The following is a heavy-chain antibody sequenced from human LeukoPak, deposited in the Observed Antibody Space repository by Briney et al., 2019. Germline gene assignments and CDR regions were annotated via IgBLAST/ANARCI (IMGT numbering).Heavy chain of an antibody. CDR3: ARASKYYDFWSGYPTYYYYYYMDV. CDR1: GFSLSNARMG. Sequence: ASGPTLLNPTETLTLTCTVSGFSLSNARMGVSWIRQPPGKALEWLSHIFSHDEKSYSTSLKSRLTISKDTSKSQVVLTMTNMDPVDTATYYCARASKYYDFWSGYPTYYYYYYMDVWGKGTTVTVSS. CDR2: IFSHDEK. V-gene: IGHV2-26*01. J-gene: IGHJ6*03. D-gene: IGHD3-3*01.